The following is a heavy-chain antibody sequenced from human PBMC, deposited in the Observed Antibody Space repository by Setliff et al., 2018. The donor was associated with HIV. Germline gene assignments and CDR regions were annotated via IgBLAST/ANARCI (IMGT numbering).Heavy chain of an antibody. D-gene: IGHD6-19*01. Sequence: ASVKVSCKASGYTFSSHGITWVRQVPGQGLEWMGWISDYTGNTNYAQKVQARVTMTIDSSTTTAYMELRSLRADDTALYYCARYASYTSDWREAFDIWGQGTMVTVSS. CDR3: ARYASYTSDWREAFDI. J-gene: IGHJ3*02. V-gene: IGHV1-18*01. CDR2: ISDYTGNT. CDR1: GYTFSSHG.